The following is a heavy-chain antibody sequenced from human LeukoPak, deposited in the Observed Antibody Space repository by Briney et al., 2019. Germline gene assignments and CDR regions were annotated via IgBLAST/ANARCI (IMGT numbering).Heavy chain of an antibody. V-gene: IGHV3-7*05. D-gene: IGHD5-24*01. CDR3: ARGWLWLDY. CDR2: IQKDGSET. Sequence: GGSLRLSCAASGFDFSWYSMNWGRQAPGKGLEWVANIQKDGSETNYVDSVKGRFTISRDNAKNSVYLQMTTLRADDTAVYYCARGWLWLDYWGQGTLVTVSS. J-gene: IGHJ4*02. CDR1: GFDFSWYS.